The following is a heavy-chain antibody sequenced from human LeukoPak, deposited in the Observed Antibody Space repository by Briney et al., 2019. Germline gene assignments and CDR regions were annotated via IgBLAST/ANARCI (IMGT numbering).Heavy chain of an antibody. J-gene: IGHJ5*02. V-gene: IGHV3-23*01. CDR2: ISGSGGST. Sequence: PGGSLRLSCAASGFTFSSYAMSWVRQAPGKGLEWVSAISGSGGSTYYADSVKGRFTISRDNSKNTLYLQMNSLRAEDTAVYYWAKDPAYDILTVYHSDWFDPWGQGTLVTVSS. CDR3: AKDPAYDILTVYHSDWFDP. CDR1: GFTFSSYA. D-gene: IGHD3-9*01.